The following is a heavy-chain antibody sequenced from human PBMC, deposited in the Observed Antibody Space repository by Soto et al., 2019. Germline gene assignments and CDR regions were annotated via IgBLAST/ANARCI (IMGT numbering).Heavy chain of an antibody. CDR3: PRSVFP. Sequence: QVQLQESGPGLVKPSQTLSLTCTVSGGSVSSGGYYWSWISQHPGKGMEWIGYIYYRGSTYYNPSLKSRVTISVDTSKNQSSLKLTSVTAADTAVYCCPRSVFPWGQGTLVTVSS. CDR2: IYYRGST. V-gene: IGHV4-31*03. CDR1: GGSVSSGGYY. J-gene: IGHJ5*02.